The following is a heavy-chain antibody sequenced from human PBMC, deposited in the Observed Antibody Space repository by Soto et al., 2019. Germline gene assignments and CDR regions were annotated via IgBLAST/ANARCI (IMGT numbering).Heavy chain of an antibody. V-gene: IGHV4-30-4*01. D-gene: IGHD4-17*01. CDR1: GGSLSSGNYY. CDR2: IYYSGST. J-gene: IGHJ4*02. CDR3: ARFTVTTGEENFDY. Sequence: LSVNCTVSGGSLSSGNYYWSWVRQPPGKGLEWIGYIYYSGSTYYNPSLKSRVTISVDTSKNQLSLKLSSVTAADTAVYYCARFTVTTGEENFDYWGQGTLVTVSS.